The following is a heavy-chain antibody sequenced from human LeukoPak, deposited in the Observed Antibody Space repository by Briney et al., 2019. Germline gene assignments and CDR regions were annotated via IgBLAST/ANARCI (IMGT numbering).Heavy chain of an antibody. Sequence: ASVKVSCKASGYTFTSYGISWVRQAPGQGLKWRGWISAYNGNTNYAQKLQGRVTMTTDTSTSTAYMELRSLRSDDTAVYYCARVPWYSSGWYSDYWGQGTLVTVSS. CDR2: ISAYNGNT. CDR1: GYTFTSYG. V-gene: IGHV1-18*01. J-gene: IGHJ4*02. CDR3: ARVPWYSSGWYSDY. D-gene: IGHD6-19*01.